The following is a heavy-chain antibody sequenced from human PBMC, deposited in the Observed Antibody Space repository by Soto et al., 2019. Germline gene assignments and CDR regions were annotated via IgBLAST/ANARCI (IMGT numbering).Heavy chain of an antibody. CDR2: IYWDDDK. Sequence: QITLKESGPTLVRPPQTLTLTCTFSGFSLTSGVGVGWIRQPPGKALEWLALIYWDDDKRYSPSLKNRLTITKNTYKNQVVLTITNVGPVDAATYFCAHIDPEIVTVGGHGGFDYWGQGTQVTVSS. CDR1: GFSLTSGVG. CDR3: AHIDPEIVTVGGHGGFDY. V-gene: IGHV2-5*02. J-gene: IGHJ4*02. D-gene: IGHD5-12*01.